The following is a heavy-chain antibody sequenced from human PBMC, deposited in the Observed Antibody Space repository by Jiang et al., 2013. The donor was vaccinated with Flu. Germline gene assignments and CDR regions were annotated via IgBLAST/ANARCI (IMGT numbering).Heavy chain of an antibody. Sequence: VQLLESGGNLVQPGGSLRLSCAAAGFTFSSYAMSWVRQAPGKGLEWVSTINIRNGRTYYADSVKGRFTISRDNSKNTLYLQMSGLGAEDTAVYYCMDPPVTASWGQGTLVIVSS. CDR2: INIRNGRT. CDR3: MDPPVTAS. J-gene: IGHJ4*02. V-gene: IGHV3-23*05. D-gene: IGHD2-2*01. CDR1: GFTFSSYA.